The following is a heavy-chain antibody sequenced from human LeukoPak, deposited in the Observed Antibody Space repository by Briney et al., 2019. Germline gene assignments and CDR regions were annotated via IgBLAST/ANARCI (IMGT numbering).Heavy chain of an antibody. CDR1: GGTFSSYA. CDR3: ARGFYSGYGIYDAFDI. D-gene: IGHD5-12*01. J-gene: IGHJ3*02. Sequence: ASVKVSCKAPGGTFSSYAISWVRQAPGQGLEWMGGIIPIFGTANYAQKFQGRVTITADESTSTAYMELSSLRSEDTAVYYCARGFYSGYGIYDAFDIWGQGTMVTVSS. V-gene: IGHV1-69*13. CDR2: IIPIFGTA.